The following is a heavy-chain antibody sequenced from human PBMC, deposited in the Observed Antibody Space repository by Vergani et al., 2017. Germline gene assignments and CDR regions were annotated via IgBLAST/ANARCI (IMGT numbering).Heavy chain of an antibody. D-gene: IGHD5-12*01. CDR1: GGSISSYY. CDR2: IYYSGST. CDR3: ARGGYGGYVPREYYFDY. Sequence: QVQLQESGPGLVKPSETLSLTCTVSGGSISSYYWSWIRQPPGKGLEWIGYIYYSGSTNYTPSLKSRVTISVDTSKNQFSLKLSSVTAADTAVYYCARGGYGGYVPREYYFDYWGQGTLVTVSS. V-gene: IGHV4-59*01. J-gene: IGHJ4*02.